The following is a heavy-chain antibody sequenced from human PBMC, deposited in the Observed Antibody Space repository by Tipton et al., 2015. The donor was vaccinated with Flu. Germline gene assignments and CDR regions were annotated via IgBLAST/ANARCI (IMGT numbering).Heavy chain of an antibody. J-gene: IGHJ6*02. CDR2: IKQDGGEI. Sequence: GSLRLSCAASGFTFSSYWMSWVRQAPGKGLEWVANIKQDGGEIYYVDSVKGRFTISRDNAKNSLYLQMNSLRVEDTAVYYCARGMNTGLVDVWGQGTTVTVSS. CDR1: GFTFSSYW. D-gene: IGHD1-14*01. V-gene: IGHV3-7*01. CDR3: ARGMNTGLVDV.